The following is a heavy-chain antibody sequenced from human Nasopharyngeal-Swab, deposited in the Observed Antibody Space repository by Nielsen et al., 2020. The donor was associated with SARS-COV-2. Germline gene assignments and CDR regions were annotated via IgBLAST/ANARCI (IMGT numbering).Heavy chain of an antibody. J-gene: IGHJ4*02. CDR1: GENFKREE. D-gene: IGHD3-22*01. V-gene: IGHV1-3*01. CDR2: INAGNGNT. Sequence: ASVKVSCKASGENFKREEMKRVRQAPGQRLEWMGWINAGNGNTKYSQKFQGRVTITRDTSATTAYMELSSLRSEDTAVYYCAFVSYDSSGYYYSYWGQGTLVTVSS. CDR3: AFVSYDSSGYYYSY.